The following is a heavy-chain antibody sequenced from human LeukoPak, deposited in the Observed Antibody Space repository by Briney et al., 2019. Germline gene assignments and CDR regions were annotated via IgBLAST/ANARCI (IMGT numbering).Heavy chain of an antibody. CDR1: GFTFSSCA. J-gene: IGHJ5*02. CDR3: ARVVGNYYGSGSSYNWFDP. Sequence: GGSLRLSCAASGFTFSSCAMHWVRQAPGKGLEWVAVISYDGSNKYYADSVKGRFTISRDNSKNTLYLQMNSLRAEDTAVYYCARVVGNYYGSGSSYNWFDPWGQGTLVTVSS. D-gene: IGHD3-10*01. CDR2: ISYDGSNK. V-gene: IGHV3-30-3*01.